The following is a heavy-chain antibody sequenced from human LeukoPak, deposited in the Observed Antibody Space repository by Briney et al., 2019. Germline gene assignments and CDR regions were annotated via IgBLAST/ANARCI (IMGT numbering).Heavy chain of an antibody. Sequence: GGSLRLSCAASGLTFNIYAMNWVRLAPGKGLECVSAISSSGGSTYYADSVKGRFTISRDNSKNTLYLQMNSLRAEDTALYFCAKALIATGGYLEHWGQGTLVTVSS. CDR2: ISSSGGST. CDR1: GLTFNIYA. CDR3: AKALIATGGYLEH. J-gene: IGHJ1*01. V-gene: IGHV3-23*01. D-gene: IGHD2-21*01.